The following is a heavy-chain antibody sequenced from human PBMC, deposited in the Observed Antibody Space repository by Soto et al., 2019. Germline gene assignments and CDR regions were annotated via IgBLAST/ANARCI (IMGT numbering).Heavy chain of an antibody. CDR2: INPSGGST. CDR1: GYTFTSYY. CDR3: ASSGTMVRGVKVNWFDP. V-gene: IGHV1-46*01. J-gene: IGHJ5*01. D-gene: IGHD3-10*01. Sequence: ASVKVSCKASGYTFTSYYMHWVRQALGQGLEWMGIINPSGGSTSYAQKFQGRVTMTRDTSTSTVYMELSSLRSEDTAVYYCASSGTMVRGVKVNWFDPWGQGTLVTVSS.